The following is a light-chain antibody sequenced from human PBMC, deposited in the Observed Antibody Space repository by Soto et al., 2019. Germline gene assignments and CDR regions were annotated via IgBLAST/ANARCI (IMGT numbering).Light chain of an antibody. CDR2: GAS. V-gene: IGKV1-12*01. CDR3: QQANSFPFT. CDR1: QHIDRW. Sequence: DIQLTQSPSSVSASVGDRVTITCRANQHIDRWLAWFQQKPGKAPELLIYGASILESWVPSRFNGSRSGTDFTLTISGLQPEDFATYYCQQANSFPFTFGPGTKVDIK. J-gene: IGKJ3*01.